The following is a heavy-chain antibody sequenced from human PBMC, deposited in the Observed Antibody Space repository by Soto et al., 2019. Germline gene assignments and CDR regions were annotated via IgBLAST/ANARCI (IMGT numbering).Heavy chain of an antibody. Sequence: SVKVSCKASVGTFSSYAISWVRQAPGQGLEWMGGIIPIFGTANYAQKFQGRVTIIADESTSTAYMELSSLRSEDTAVYYCARDRVADEATDYYYYGMDVWGQGTTVTVSS. CDR1: VGTFSSYA. V-gene: IGHV1-69*13. D-gene: IGHD6-19*01. CDR3: ARDRVADEATDYYYYGMDV. CDR2: IIPIFGTA. J-gene: IGHJ6*02.